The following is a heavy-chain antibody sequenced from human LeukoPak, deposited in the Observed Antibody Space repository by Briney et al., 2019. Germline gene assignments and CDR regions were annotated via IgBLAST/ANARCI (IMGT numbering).Heavy chain of an antibody. Sequence: ASVKVSCKASGYTFTSYYMHWVRQAPGQGLEWMGIINPSGGSTSYAQKFQGRVTMTRDTSTSTVYMELSSLRSEDTAVYYCRCVGAVAGTVFDYWGQGTLVTVFS. CDR3: RCVGAVAGTVFDY. CDR2: INPSGGST. D-gene: IGHD6-19*01. V-gene: IGHV1-46*01. CDR1: GYTFTSYY. J-gene: IGHJ4*02.